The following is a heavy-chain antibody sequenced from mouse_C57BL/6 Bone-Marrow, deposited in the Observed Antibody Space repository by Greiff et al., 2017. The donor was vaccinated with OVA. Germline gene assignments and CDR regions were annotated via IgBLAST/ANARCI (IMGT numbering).Heavy chain of an antibody. J-gene: IGHJ1*03. CDR3: ARAGGYGSRGYFDV. V-gene: IGHV1-69*01. CDR1: GYTFTSYW. CDR2: IDPSDSYT. Sequence: VKLQQPGAELVMPGASVKLSCKASGYTFTSYWMHWVKQRPGQGLEWIGEIDPSDSYTNYNQKFKGKSTLTVAKSSSTAYMQLSSLTSEDSAVYYCARAGGYGSRGYFDVWGTGTTVTVSS. D-gene: IGHD1-1*01.